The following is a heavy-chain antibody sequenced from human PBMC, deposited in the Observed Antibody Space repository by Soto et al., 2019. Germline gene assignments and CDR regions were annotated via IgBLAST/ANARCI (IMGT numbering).Heavy chain of an antibody. J-gene: IGHJ6*02. CDR2: IYYSGST. V-gene: IGHV4-30-4*01. CDR3: ARDSRVLLWFGESSHAPYYYSGMDV. CDR1: GGSISSGDYY. Sequence: PSETLSLTCTVSGGSISSGDYYWSWIRQPPGKGLEWIGYIYYSGSTYYNPSLKSRVTISVDTSKNQFSLKLSSVTAADTAVYYCARDSRVLLWFGESSHAPYYYSGMDVWCQGTTVTVSS. D-gene: IGHD3-10*01.